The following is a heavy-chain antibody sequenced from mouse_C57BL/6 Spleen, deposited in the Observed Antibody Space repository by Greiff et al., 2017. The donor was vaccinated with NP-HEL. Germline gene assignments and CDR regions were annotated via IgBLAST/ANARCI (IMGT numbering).Heavy chain of an antibody. CDR3: AIYGSSYWFAY. CDR1: GYAFSSSW. J-gene: IGHJ3*01. CDR2: IYPGDGDT. D-gene: IGHD1-1*01. V-gene: IGHV1-82*01. Sequence: QVQLQQSGPELVKPGASVKISCKASGYAFSSSWMNWVKQRPGKGLEWIGRIYPGDGDTDYNGKFKGKATLTADKSSSTAYMQLSSLTSEDSAVYFCAIYGSSYWFAYWGQGTLVTVSA.